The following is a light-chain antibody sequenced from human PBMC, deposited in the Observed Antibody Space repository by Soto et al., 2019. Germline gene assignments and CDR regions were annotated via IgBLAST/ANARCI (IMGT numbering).Light chain of an antibody. Sequence: EVVMTQSPATLSVSPGERATLSCRASQAINSNLAWYQQKPGQPPRLVIYSASTRATGIPARFSGSGSGTDFTLTISSLQSEDFAVYYCQQYKNWPSLTFGGGTRVEIK. CDR3: QQYKNWPSLT. V-gene: IGKV3-15*01. CDR2: SAS. J-gene: IGKJ4*01. CDR1: QAINSN.